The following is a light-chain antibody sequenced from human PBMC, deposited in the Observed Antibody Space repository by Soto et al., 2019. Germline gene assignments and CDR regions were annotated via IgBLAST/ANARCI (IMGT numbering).Light chain of an antibody. J-gene: IGKJ1*01. CDR1: QSVSSSY. CDR2: GAA. V-gene: IGKV3-20*01. CDR3: QQQGSSPLT. Sequence: ETVFPHSPRTLSLTPGQRATLSCSASQSVSSSYLAWYQQKPGQDPRLLIFGAANRATGIPERFSGGGAGTEVTISISRLQHEDFIVYFCQQQGSSPLTFGQGTKLDIK.